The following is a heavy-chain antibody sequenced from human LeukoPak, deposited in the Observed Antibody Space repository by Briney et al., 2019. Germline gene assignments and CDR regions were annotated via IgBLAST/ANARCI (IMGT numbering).Heavy chain of an antibody. D-gene: IGHD4-17*01. CDR1: GGTFSSYA. CDR2: IIPNLGIA. Sequence: GSSVKVSCKASGGTFSSYAISWVRQAPGQGLEWMGRIIPNLGIANYAQKFQGRVTITADKSTSTAYMELSSLRSEDTAVYYCARGGYGDYGVPWGQGTLVTVSS. CDR3: ARGGYGDYGVP. V-gene: IGHV1-69*04. J-gene: IGHJ5*02.